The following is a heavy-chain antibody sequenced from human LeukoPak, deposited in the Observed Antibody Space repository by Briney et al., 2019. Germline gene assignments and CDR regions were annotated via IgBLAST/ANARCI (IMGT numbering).Heavy chain of an antibody. Sequence: PGGSLRLSCAASGFTFSSYGMHWVRQAPGKGLEWVAVIWYDGSNKYYADSVKGRFTISRDNSKNTLYLQMNSLRAEDTAVYYCAKDSMDTAMVALAFDIWGQRTMVTVSS. D-gene: IGHD5-18*01. CDR3: AKDSMDTAMVALAFDI. CDR1: GFTFSSYG. V-gene: IGHV3-33*06. CDR2: IWYDGSNK. J-gene: IGHJ3*02.